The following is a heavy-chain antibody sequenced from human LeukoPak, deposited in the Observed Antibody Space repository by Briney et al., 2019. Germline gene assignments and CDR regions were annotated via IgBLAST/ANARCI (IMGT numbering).Heavy chain of an antibody. Sequence: SQTLSLTCTVSSGSISSGGYYWSWIRQHPGKGLEWIGYIYYSGSTHYNPSLKSRITISVDTSKNQISLNLSSVTAADTAVYYCARDRTAAGTGWWFDPWGQGTLVTVSS. CDR1: SGSISSGGYY. CDR2: IYYSGST. D-gene: IGHD6-13*01. J-gene: IGHJ5*02. CDR3: ARDRTAAGTGWWFDP. V-gene: IGHV4-31*03.